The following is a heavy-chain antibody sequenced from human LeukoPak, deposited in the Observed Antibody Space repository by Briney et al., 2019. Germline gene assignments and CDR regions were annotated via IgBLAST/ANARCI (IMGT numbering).Heavy chain of an antibody. J-gene: IGHJ4*02. CDR1: GGTFSSYA. D-gene: IGHD6-19*01. V-gene: IGHV1-69*05. CDR3: AHVYSRGWYGVHY. Sequence: SVKVSCKASGGTFSSYAISWVRQAPGQGLEWMGGIIPIFGTANYAQKLQGRVTITTDESTSTAYMELSSLRSEDTAVYYCAHVYSRGWYGVHYWGQGTLVTVSS. CDR2: IIPIFGTA.